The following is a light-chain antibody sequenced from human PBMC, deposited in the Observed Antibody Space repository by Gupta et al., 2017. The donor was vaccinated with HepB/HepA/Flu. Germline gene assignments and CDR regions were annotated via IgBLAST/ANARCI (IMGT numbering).Light chain of an antibody. Sequence: EIVLSQSTGTVSLSPGERVTLSCRASQSVSSSYLAWYQQKPGQAPSLLIYGASSRATGIPDRFSGSGSGTDFTRTISRLEPEDFAVYYCQQYGSSSYTFGQGTKLEIK. V-gene: IGKV3-20*01. CDR2: GAS. CDR3: QQYGSSSYT. CDR1: QSVSSSY. J-gene: IGKJ2*01.